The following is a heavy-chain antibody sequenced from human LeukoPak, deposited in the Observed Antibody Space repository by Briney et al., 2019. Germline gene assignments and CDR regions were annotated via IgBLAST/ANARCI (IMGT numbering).Heavy chain of an antibody. D-gene: IGHD1-26*01. J-gene: IGHJ5*02. Sequence: GGSLRLFCAASGFTFSDYYMSWSRQAPGKGLEWLSYISPSTTHTSYADSVKGRFTISRDNAKNLLFLQMNSLRAEDTAVYYCARGGHGAADQWGQGTLVIVSS. CDR2: ISPSTTHT. CDR3: ARGGHGAADQ. CDR1: GFTFSDYY. V-gene: IGHV3-11*05.